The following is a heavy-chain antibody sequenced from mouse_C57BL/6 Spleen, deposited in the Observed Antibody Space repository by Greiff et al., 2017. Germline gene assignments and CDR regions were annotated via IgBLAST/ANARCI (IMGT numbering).Heavy chain of an antibody. CDR3: VRRLDSSGLDYAMDY. CDR1: GFSFNTYA. Sequence: EVHLVESGGGLVQPKGSLKLSCAASGFSFNTYAMNWVRQAPGKGLEWVARIRSKSNNYATYYADSVKDRFTISRDDSESMLYLQMNNLKTEDTAMYYCVRRLDSSGLDYAMDYWGQGTSVTVSS. J-gene: IGHJ4*01. V-gene: IGHV10-1*01. D-gene: IGHD3-2*02. CDR2: IRSKSNNYAT.